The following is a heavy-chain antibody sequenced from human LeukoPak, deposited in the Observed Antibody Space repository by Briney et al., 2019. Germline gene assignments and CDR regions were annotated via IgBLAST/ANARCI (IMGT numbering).Heavy chain of an antibody. J-gene: IGHJ5*02. V-gene: IGHV1-2*06. D-gene: IGHD3-22*01. CDR3: AKEITMIVVALYP. CDR1: GYTFTGYY. CDR2: INPNSGGT. Sequence: ASVKVSCKASGYTFTGYYMHWVRQAPGQGLEWMGRINPNSGGTNYAQKFQGRVTMTRDMSISTAYMELSRLRSDDTAVYYCAKEITMIVVALYPWGQGTLVTVSS.